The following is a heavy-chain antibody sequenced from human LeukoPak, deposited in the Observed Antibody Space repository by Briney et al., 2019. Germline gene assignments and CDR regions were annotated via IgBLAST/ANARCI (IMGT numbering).Heavy chain of an antibody. V-gene: IGHV4-4*02. CDR2: IYHSGST. J-gene: IGHJ4*02. CDR3: ARDYYDSSGYYLDY. Sequence: PSETLSLTCAVSGGSISSSNWWSWVRQPPGKGLEWIGEIYHSGSTNYNPSLKSRVTISVDKSKNQFSLKLSSVTAADTAVYYCARDYYDSSGYYLDYWGQGNLVTVSS. CDR1: GGSISSSNW. D-gene: IGHD3-22*01.